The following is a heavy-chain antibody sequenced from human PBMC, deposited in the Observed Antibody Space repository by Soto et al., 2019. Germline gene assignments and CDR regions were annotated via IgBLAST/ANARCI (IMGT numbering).Heavy chain of an antibody. D-gene: IGHD1-26*01. Sequence: LSLTCTVYGGSFSGYSWSWIRQAPGTGLEWVAVISYDGRDKYYPDSVKGRFTISRDNSKNTLYLQMNSLRAEDTAVYYCARSAGGSYPQYDYWGQGTLVTVSS. CDR2: ISYDGRDK. V-gene: IGHV3-30*04. J-gene: IGHJ4*02. CDR3: ARSAGGSYPQYDY. CDR1: GGSFSGYS.